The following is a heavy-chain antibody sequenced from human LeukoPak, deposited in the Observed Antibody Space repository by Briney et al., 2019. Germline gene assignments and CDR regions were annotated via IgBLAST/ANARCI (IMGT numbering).Heavy chain of an antibody. V-gene: IGHV3-48*03. D-gene: IGHD5-12*01. J-gene: IGHJ4*02. Sequence: GGSLRLSCAASGFTFSSYEMNWVRQAPGKGLEWVSYISSSGSTIYYADSVKGRFTISRDNAKNSLYLQMNTLRAEDTAVYYCARDLIVRGYSGYDFDYWGQGTLVTVSS. CDR1: GFTFSSYE. CDR2: ISSSGSTI. CDR3: ARDLIVRGYSGYDFDY.